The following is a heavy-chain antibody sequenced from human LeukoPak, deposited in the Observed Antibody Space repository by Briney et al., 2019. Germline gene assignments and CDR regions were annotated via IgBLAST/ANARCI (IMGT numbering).Heavy chain of an antibody. J-gene: IGHJ4*02. D-gene: IGHD3-10*01. CDR1: GGSISSYY. CDR2: IYYSGST. V-gene: IGHV4-59*01. CDR3: ARSLWFGDSFDY. Sequence: SETLSLTCTVSGGSISSYYWSWIRQPPGKGLEWIGYIYYSGSTNYNPSLKSRVTISVDTSKNQFSLKLSSVTAADTAVYYCARSLWFGDSFDYWGQGTLVTVSS.